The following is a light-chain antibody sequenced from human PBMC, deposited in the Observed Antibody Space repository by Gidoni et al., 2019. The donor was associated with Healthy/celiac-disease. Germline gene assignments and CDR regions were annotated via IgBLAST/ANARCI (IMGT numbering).Light chain of an antibody. J-gene: IGLJ2*01. CDR3: SSYTSSSTLV. V-gene: IGLV2-14*01. CDR2: DGS. CDR1: SIDVGGYNY. Sequence: QSALTQPASVSGSPGQSLTISCTGTSIDVGGYNYVSWYQQHPGKAPKLMIYDGSNRPSGVSNRFSGSKSGNTASLTISGLQAEDEADYYCSSYTSSSTLVFGGGTKLTVL.